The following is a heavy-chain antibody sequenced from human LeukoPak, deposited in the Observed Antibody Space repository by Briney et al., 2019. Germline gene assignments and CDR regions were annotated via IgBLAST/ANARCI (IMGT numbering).Heavy chain of an antibody. CDR3: ARTIMITFGGVIGTFDY. V-gene: IGHV3-30*04. CDR2: ISYDGSNK. CDR1: GFTFSSYA. J-gene: IGHJ4*02. D-gene: IGHD3-16*02. Sequence: PGGSLRLSCAASGFTFSSYAMPWVRQAPGKGLEWVAVISYDGSNKYYADSVKGRFTISRDNSKNTLYLQMNSLRAEDTAVYYCARTIMITFGGVIGTFDYWGQGTLVTVSS.